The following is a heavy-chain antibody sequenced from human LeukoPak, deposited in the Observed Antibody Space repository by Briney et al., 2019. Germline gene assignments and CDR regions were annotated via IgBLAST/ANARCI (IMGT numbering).Heavy chain of an antibody. J-gene: IGHJ4*02. CDR3: ARDLYCSSTSCYPLYYFDY. CDR1: GFTFSSYA. CDR2: ISYDGSNK. V-gene: IGHV3-30-3*01. Sequence: PGRSLRVSCAASGFTFSSYAMHWVRQAPGKGLEWVAVISYDGSNKYYADSVKGRFTISRDNSKNTLYLQMNSLRAEDTAVYYCARDLYCSSTSCYPLYYFDYWGQGTLVTVSS. D-gene: IGHD2-2*01.